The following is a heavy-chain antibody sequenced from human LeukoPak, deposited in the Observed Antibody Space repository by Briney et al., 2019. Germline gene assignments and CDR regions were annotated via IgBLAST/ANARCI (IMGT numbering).Heavy chain of an antibody. CDR2: ISGSGGST. CDR1: GFTFSSYA. D-gene: IGHD5-12*01. J-gene: IGHJ4*02. CDR3: AKDRGYSGYDSVYFDY. Sequence: GGSLRLSCAASGFTFSSYAMSWVRQAPGKGLEWVSAISGSGGSTYYADSVKGRFTISRDNSKNTLYLQMNSLRAEDTAVYYCAKDRGYSGYDSVYFDYWGQGTLVTVSS. V-gene: IGHV3-23*01.